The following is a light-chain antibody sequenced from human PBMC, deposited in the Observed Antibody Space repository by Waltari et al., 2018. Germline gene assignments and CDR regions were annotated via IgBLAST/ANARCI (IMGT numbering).Light chain of an antibody. V-gene: IGKV1-5*03. CDR2: KAS. J-gene: IGKJ1*01. CDR3: QNHERLPAT. CDR1: QSISSW. Sequence: DIQMTQSPSTLSASVGDRVTITGRASQSISSWLAWYQQKPGKAPKLLIYKASNLESGVPSRFSGSGSGTEFTLTISRLEPEDFAVYYCQNHERLPATFGQGTKVEIK.